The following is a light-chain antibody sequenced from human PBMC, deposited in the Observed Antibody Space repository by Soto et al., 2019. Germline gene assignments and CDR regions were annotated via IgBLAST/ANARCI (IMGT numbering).Light chain of an antibody. J-gene: IGLJ3*02. CDR3: QTWGSGIPWV. Sequence: QLVLTQSPSASASLGASVKLTCTLSSGHSSYAIAWHQQQPEKGPRYLMKLNSDGSHGKGDGIPDRFSGSSSGAERYLTISSLQSEDEADYYCQTWGSGIPWVFGGGTQLTVL. V-gene: IGLV4-69*01. CDR2: LNSDGSH. CDR1: SGHSSYA.